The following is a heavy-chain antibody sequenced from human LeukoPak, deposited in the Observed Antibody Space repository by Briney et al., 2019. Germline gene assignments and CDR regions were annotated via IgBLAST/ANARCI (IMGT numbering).Heavy chain of an antibody. Sequence: GGSLRLSCAASGGTFSSYGMHWVRQAPGKGLEWVSYISGSGSTIYYADSVKGRFTISRYNAKNSLYLQMNSLRAEDTAVYYCARGASGSGSKDFDFWGQGTLVTVSS. CDR3: ARGASGSGSKDFDF. CDR1: GGTFSSYG. V-gene: IGHV3-48*04. D-gene: IGHD3-10*01. CDR2: ISGSGSTI. J-gene: IGHJ4*02.